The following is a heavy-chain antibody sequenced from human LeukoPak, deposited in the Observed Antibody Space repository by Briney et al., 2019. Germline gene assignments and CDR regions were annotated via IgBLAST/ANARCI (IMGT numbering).Heavy chain of an antibody. J-gene: IGHJ4*02. Sequence: QSGGSLRLSCSASGFTFSSYAMHRVRQAPGKGLEWVSYISSWSSTISYADSVKGRFTISRDNARNSLYLQMNSLRDEDTAVYYCARDPISSGYYFDYWGQGTLVTVSS. D-gene: IGHD6-19*01. CDR1: GFTFSSYA. V-gene: IGHV3-48*02. CDR3: ARDPISSGYYFDY. CDR2: ISSWSSTI.